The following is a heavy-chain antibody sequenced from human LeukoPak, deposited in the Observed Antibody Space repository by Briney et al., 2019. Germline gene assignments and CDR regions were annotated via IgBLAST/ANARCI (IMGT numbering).Heavy chain of an antibody. Sequence: PGRSLRLSCAASGFTFSHYGMQWVRQAPGKGLEWVAVIWSDGSNQYYADSVKGRFTISIDNFKNTVSLQMNSLRAEDTPVYYCAKDAQRCFDDSNSLEHWGQGSLVTVSS. CDR3: AKDAQRCFDDSNSLEH. CDR1: GFTFSHYG. D-gene: IGHD4-11*01. J-gene: IGHJ4*02. CDR2: IWSDGSNQ. V-gene: IGHV3-33*06.